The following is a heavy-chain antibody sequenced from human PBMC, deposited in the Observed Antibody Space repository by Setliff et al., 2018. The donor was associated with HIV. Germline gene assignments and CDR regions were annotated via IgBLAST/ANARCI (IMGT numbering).Heavy chain of an antibody. CDR1: GGSFSGYY. Sequence: SETLSLTCAVYGGSFSGYYWSWIRQPPGKGLEWIGRVYNSGSTNYNPSLKSRVTMSVDTSKNQFSLKLSSVTAADTAVYYCARSIGTVRGITEFDYWGQGTLVTVSS. V-gene: IGHV4-59*10. CDR3: ARSIGTVRGITEFDY. CDR2: VYNSGST. J-gene: IGHJ4*02. D-gene: IGHD3-10*01.